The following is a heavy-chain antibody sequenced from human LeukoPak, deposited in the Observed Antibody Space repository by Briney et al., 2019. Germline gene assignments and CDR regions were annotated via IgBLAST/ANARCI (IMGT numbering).Heavy chain of an antibody. J-gene: IGHJ6*03. CDR2: ISYDGNKK. Sequence: PGGSLRLSCVASGFIINNYALHWVRQAPGKGPESVAIISYDGNKKFYADSVKGRFTISRDNPRNTMYLQMSSLRPEDTAVYYCARDHWGDQGGYVDYYYYMDVWGKGTTVTVSS. V-gene: IGHV3-30*07. D-gene: IGHD3-16*01. CDR1: GFIINNYA. CDR3: ARDHWGDQGGYVDYYYYMDV.